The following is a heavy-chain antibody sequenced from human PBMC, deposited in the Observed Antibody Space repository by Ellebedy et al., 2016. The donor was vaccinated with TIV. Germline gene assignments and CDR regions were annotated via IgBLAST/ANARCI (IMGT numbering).Heavy chain of an antibody. CDR3: ATDPDGVYGDTSAY. CDR2: IYSVGDT. Sequence: GGSLRLSCAVSGFTVRSKYMNWVRQAPGKGLEWVSLIYSVGDTYYADSVKSRFTVSRDNSQNTLYLQMTSLRVDDTAVYYCATDPDGVYGDTSAYWGRGTLVTVSS. J-gene: IGHJ4*02. V-gene: IGHV3-53*01. D-gene: IGHD4-17*01. CDR1: GFTVRSKY.